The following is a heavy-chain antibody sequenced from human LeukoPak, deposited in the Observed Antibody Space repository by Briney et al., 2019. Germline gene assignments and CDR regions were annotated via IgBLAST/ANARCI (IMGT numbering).Heavy chain of an antibody. V-gene: IGHV3-30-3*01. Sequence: GRSLRLSCAASGFTFSSYAMHWVRQAPGKGLEWVAVISYDGSNKYYADSVKGRFTISRDNSKNTLYLQMNSLRAEDTAVYYCARGGIAVAGLDYWGQGTLVTVSS. CDR3: ARGGIAVAGLDY. CDR1: GFTFSSYA. D-gene: IGHD6-19*01. CDR2: ISYDGSNK. J-gene: IGHJ4*02.